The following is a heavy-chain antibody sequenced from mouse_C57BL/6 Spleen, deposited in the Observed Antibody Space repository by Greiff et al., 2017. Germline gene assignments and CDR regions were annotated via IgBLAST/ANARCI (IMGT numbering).Heavy chain of an antibody. J-gene: IGHJ3*01. D-gene: IGHD2-5*01. CDR2: ISDGGSYT. CDR3: ARDRGNYSNPFAY. Sequence: EVKLVESGGGLVKPGGSLKLSCAASGFNFSSYAMSWVSQTPEKRLEWVATISDGGSYTYYQDNVKGRFTISRDNAKNNLYLQMCHLKSEDTAMYYCARDRGNYSNPFAYWGQGTLVTVSA. V-gene: IGHV5-4*01. CDR1: GFNFSSYA.